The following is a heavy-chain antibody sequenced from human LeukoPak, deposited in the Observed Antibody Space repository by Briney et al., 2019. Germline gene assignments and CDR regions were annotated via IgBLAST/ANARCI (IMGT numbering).Heavy chain of an antibody. V-gene: IGHV3-9*01. CDR2: ISWNSGSI. CDR3: AKDMEDGFHAFDI. Sequence: GRSLRLSCAASGFTFDDYAMHWVRQAPGKGLEWVSGISWNSGSIGYADSVKGRFTISRDNAKNSLYLQMNSLRAEDTALYYCAKDMEDGFHAFDIWGQGTMVTVSS. J-gene: IGHJ3*02. CDR1: GFTFDDYA. D-gene: IGHD5-24*01.